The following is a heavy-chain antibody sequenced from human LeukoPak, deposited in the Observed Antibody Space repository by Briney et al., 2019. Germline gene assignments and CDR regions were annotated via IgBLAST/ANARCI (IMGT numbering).Heavy chain of an antibody. CDR3: ARISLAYCSSTSCYGFDI. J-gene: IGHJ3*02. Sequence: SETLSLTCTVSGYSISSGYYWGWIRQPPGKGLEWIGSIYHSGSTYYNPSLKSRVSISVGTSKNQFSLKLSSVTAADTAVYYCARISLAYCSSTSCYGFDIWGRGTMVTVSS. CDR2: IYHSGST. D-gene: IGHD2-2*01. V-gene: IGHV4-38-2*02. CDR1: GYSISSGYY.